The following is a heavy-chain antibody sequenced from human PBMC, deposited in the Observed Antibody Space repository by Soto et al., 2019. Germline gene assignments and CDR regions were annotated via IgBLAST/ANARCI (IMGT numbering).Heavy chain of an antibody. CDR3: AKALDYGDSNFDY. Sequence: PGGSLRLSCAASGFTFDDYAMHWVRQAPGKGLEWVSGISWNSGSIGYADSVKGRFTISRDNAKNSLYLQMNSLRAEDTALYYCAKALDYGDSNFDYWGQGTLVTVSS. V-gene: IGHV3-9*01. CDR2: ISWNSGSI. J-gene: IGHJ4*02. CDR1: GFTFDDYA. D-gene: IGHD4-17*01.